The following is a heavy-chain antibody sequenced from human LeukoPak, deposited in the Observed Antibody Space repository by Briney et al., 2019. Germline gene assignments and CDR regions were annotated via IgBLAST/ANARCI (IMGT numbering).Heavy chain of an antibody. J-gene: IGHJ4*02. Sequence: GGSLRLSCSASGFTFSSYAMHWVRQAPGKGLEYVSAISSNGGSTYYADSVKGRFTISRDNSKNTLYLQMSGLRAEDTAVYYCVPDLEVGAFNFGYWGQGTLVTVSS. CDR2: ISSNGGST. CDR1: GFTFSSYA. CDR3: VPDLEVGAFNFGY. D-gene: IGHD1-26*01. V-gene: IGHV3-64D*06.